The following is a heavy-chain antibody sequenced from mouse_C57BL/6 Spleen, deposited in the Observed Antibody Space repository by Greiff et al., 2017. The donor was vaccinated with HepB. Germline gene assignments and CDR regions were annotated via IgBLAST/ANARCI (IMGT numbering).Heavy chain of an antibody. D-gene: IGHD1-1*01. CDR3: GKTRYGSSPWFDY. V-gene: IGHV14-2*01. Sequence: EVQLQQSGAELVKPGASVKLSCTASGFNIKDYYMHWVKQRTEQGLEWIGWIDPEDGETKYAPKFQGKATITADPSSNTAYLQLSSLTSEDTAVYYCGKTRYGSSPWFDYWGQGTLVTVSA. CDR1: GFNIKDYY. J-gene: IGHJ3*01. CDR2: IDPEDGET.